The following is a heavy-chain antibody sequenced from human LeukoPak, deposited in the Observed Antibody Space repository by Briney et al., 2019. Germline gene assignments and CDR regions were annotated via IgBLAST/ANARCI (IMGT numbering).Heavy chain of an antibody. D-gene: IGHD1-1*01. V-gene: IGHV4-59*01. CDR1: GGSISNYY. CDR2: IYYSGST. J-gene: IGHJ4*02. CDR3: ARDRALYKREYYFDY. Sequence: SETLSLTCTVSGGSISNYYWSWIRQPPGKGLEWIGYIYYSGSTNYNPSLKSRVTISVDTSKNQLSLKLSSVTAADTAVYYYARDRALYKREYYFDYWGQGTLVTVSS.